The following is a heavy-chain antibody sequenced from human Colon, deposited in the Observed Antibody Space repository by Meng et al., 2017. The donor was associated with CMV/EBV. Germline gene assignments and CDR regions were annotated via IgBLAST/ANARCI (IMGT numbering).Heavy chain of an antibody. CDR1: GGSLSSGY. Sequence: GSLRLSCTVFGGSLSSGYWTWIRQPPGRGLEYIGHFSYPGKTLNSPSLNSRVFMSGDTSKNQFSLNLLSVTSADTAIYYCARDSTIVEMATIQSGGMDVWGQGTTVTVSS. CDR2: FSYPGKT. V-gene: IGHV4-59*01. J-gene: IGHJ6*02. CDR3: ARDSTIVEMATIQSGGMDV. D-gene: IGHD5-24*01.